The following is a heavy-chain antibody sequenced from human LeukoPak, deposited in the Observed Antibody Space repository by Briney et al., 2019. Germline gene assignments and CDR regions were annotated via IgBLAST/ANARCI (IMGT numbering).Heavy chain of an antibody. V-gene: IGHV4-4*07. CDR1: GGSISTYY. J-gene: IGHJ3*02. CDR3: ARGAVGSTPRVAFDI. CDR2: IYASGSA. Sequence: PSETLSLTCTVSGGSISTYYWNWIRQSAGKGLELVGRIYASGSANYNPSLKNRLTMSIDTSKNQFSLKLTSVTAADTAVYYCARGAVGSTPRVAFDIWGQGTMVTVS. D-gene: IGHD1-26*01.